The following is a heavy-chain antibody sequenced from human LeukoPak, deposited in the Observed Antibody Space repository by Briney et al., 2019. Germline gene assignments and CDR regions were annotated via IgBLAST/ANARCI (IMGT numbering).Heavy chain of an antibody. CDR1: GGSISSSSYY. V-gene: IGHV4-39*07. D-gene: IGHD6-13*01. CDR3: ARARYSSSWSSYMDV. Sequence: SETLSLTCTVSGGSISSSSYYWGWIRQPPGKGLEWIGSIYYSGSTYYNPSLKSRVTISVDTSKNQFSLKLSSVTAADTAVYYCARARYSSSWSSYMDVWGKGTTVTVSS. CDR2: IYYSGST. J-gene: IGHJ6*03.